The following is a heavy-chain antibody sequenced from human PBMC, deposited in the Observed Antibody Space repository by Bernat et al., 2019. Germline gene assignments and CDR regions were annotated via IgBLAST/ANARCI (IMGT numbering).Heavy chain of an antibody. CDR3: ARGDYGDYSPGKY. V-gene: IGHV1-69*02. CDR1: GGTFSSYT. J-gene: IGHJ4*02. Sequence: QVQLVQSGAEVKKPGSSVKVSCKASGGTFSSYTISWVRQAPGQGLEWMGRIIPILGIANYAQKFQGRVTITADKSTSTAYMELSSLRSEDTAMYYCARGDYGDYSPGKYWGQGTLVTVSS. D-gene: IGHD4-17*01. CDR2: IIPILGIA.